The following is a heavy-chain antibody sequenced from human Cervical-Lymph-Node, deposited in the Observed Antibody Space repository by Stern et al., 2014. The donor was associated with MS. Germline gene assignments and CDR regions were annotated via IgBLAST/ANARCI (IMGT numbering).Heavy chain of an antibody. CDR2: AWYDVSTA. V-gene: IGHV3-33*01. CDR3: ARGHIPYAYNYLFDY. CDR1: GFTFSSYG. J-gene: IGHJ4*02. D-gene: IGHD5-24*01. Sequence: VHLVESGGGVVQPGTSLRLSCAASGFTFSSYGMHWVRQAPGKGLEWVALAWYDVSTAYYTNSVKGRFTISRDNSKNTLSLQMNSLTAEDTAVYYCARGHIPYAYNYLFDYWGQGTLVTVSS.